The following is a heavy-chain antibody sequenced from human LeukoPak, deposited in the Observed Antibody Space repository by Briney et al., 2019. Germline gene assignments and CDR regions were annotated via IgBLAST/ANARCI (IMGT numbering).Heavy chain of an antibody. D-gene: IGHD4-11*01. CDR1: GFTFSSYS. Sequence: GGSLRLSCAASGFTFSSYSMNWVRQAPGKGLEWVSYISSSSSTIYYADSVKGRFTISRDNAKNSLYLQMNSLRDEDTAVYYCARVVTTTYYYYYMDVWGKGTTVTVSS. CDR3: ARVVTTTYYYYYMDV. J-gene: IGHJ6*03. CDR2: ISSSSSTI. V-gene: IGHV3-48*02.